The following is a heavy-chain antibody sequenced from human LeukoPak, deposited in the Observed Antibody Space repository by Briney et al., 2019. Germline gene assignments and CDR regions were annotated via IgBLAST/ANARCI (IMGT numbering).Heavy chain of an antibody. V-gene: IGHV4-31*03. J-gene: IGHJ4*02. CDR1: GGSISSGGYY. Sequence: PSQTLSLTCTVSGGSISSGGYYWSWIRQHPGKGLEWIGYIYYSGSTYYNPSLKSRVTISVDTPKNQFSLKLSSVTAADTAVYYCARAAYSGSYHSDYWGQGTLVTVSS. CDR2: IYYSGST. CDR3: ARAAYSGSYHSDY. D-gene: IGHD1-26*01.